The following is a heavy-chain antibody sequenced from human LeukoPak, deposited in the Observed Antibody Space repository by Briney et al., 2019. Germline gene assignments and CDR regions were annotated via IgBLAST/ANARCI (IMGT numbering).Heavy chain of an antibody. Sequence: ASVKVSCKASGYTFTGYYMHWVRQAPGQGLEWMGWINPNSGDTNYAQKFQGRVTMTRDTSIKTVYMKLSRLRSDDTAVFYCAHPSPGGQFDYWGQGTLVTVSS. CDR1: GYTFTGYY. CDR3: AHPSPGGQFDY. V-gene: IGHV1-2*02. CDR2: INPNSGDT. J-gene: IGHJ4*02.